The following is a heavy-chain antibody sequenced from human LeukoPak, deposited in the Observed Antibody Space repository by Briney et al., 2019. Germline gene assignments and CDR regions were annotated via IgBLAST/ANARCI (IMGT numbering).Heavy chain of an antibody. Sequence: GGSLRLSCAASGFTFSSYEMNWVRQAPGKGLEWVSSISSSSSYIYYADSVKGRFTISRDNAKNSLYLQMNSLRAEDTAVYYCARALRGLRYFDWLPRGSWFDPWGQGTLVTVSS. V-gene: IGHV3-21*01. CDR2: ISSSSSYI. D-gene: IGHD3-9*01. CDR1: GFTFSSYE. CDR3: ARALRGLRYFDWLPRGSWFDP. J-gene: IGHJ5*02.